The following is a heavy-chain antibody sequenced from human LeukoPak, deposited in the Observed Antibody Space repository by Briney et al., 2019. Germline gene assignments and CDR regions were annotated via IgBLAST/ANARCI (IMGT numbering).Heavy chain of an antibody. Sequence: ASVTVSCKASGGTFSSYAISWVRQAPGQGLEWMGGIIPIFGTANYAQKFQGRVTITADESTSTAYMELSSLRSEDTAVYYCASSLTFSTTAYYYYGMDVWGQGTTVTVSS. CDR1: GGTFSSYA. V-gene: IGHV1-69*13. CDR2: IIPIFGTA. D-gene: IGHD3-3*02. J-gene: IGHJ6*02. CDR3: ASSLTFSTTAYYYYGMDV.